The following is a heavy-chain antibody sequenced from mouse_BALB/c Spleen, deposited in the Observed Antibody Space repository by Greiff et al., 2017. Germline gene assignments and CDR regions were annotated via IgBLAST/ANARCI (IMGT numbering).Heavy chain of an antibody. CDR3: AREEDRYDGFAY. CDR2: IYPGDGDT. V-gene: IGHV1-87*01. Sequence: QVQLQQSGAELARPGASVKLSCKASGYTFTSYWMQWVKQRPGQGLEWIGAIYPGDGDTRYTQKFKGKATLTADKSSSTAYMQLSSLASEDSAVYYCAREEDRYDGFAYWGQGTLVTVSA. D-gene: IGHD2-14*01. J-gene: IGHJ3*01. CDR1: GYTFTSYW.